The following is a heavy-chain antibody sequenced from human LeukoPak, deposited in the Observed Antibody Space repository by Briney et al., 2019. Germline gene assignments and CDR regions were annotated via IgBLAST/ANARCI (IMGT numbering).Heavy chain of an antibody. CDR2: ISYDGYSK. J-gene: IGHJ3*02. CDR1: GFTLNTNA. V-gene: IGHV3-30-3*01. Sequence: GRSLRLSCAAAGFTLNTNAMHWVRQAPGKGLAWVAVISYDGYSKYYTDSVKGRFTISRDNSKSTLYLQMNSLRAEDTAVYYCARAYAPPAAFDIRGQGTMVTVSS. CDR3: ARAYAPPAAFDI.